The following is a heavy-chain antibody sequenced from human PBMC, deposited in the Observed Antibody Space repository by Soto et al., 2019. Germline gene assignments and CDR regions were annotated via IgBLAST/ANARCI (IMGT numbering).Heavy chain of an antibody. V-gene: IGHV1-18*04. D-gene: IGHD2-15*01. Sequence: ASVKVSCKASGYTFTSYGISWVRQAPGQGLEWMGWISAYNGNTNYAQKLQGRVTMTTDTSTSTAYMELRSLRSDDTAVYYCAKEVVIAATGYYYYYGMDVWGQGTTVTVSS. CDR1: GYTFTSYG. J-gene: IGHJ6*02. CDR2: ISAYNGNT. CDR3: AKEVVIAATGYYYYYGMDV.